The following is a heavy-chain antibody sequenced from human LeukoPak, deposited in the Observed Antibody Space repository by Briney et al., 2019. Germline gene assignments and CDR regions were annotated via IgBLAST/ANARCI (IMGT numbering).Heavy chain of an antibody. V-gene: IGHV3-9*01. CDR1: GFTVSSNY. CDR3: AKENSNFYDSSGYSLDY. Sequence: PGGSLRLSCAASGFTVSSNYMSWVRQAPGKGLEWVSGISWNSGSIGYADSVKGRFTISRDNAKNSLYLQMNSLRAEDTALYYCAKENSNFYDSSGYSLDYWGQGTLDTVSS. J-gene: IGHJ4*02. CDR2: ISWNSGSI. D-gene: IGHD3-22*01.